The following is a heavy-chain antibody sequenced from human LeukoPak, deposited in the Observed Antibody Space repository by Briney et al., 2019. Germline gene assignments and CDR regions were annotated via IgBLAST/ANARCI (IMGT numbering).Heavy chain of an antibody. D-gene: IGHD1-26*01. Sequence: GGSLRLSCAASGFTFDDYAMHWVRQAPGKGLEWVSGISWNSGSIGYADSVKGRFTISRDNAKNSLYLQMNSLRAEDTALYYCAKDIGSGSYYPTFHGMDVWGQGTTVTVSS. CDR2: ISWNSGSI. CDR1: GFTFDDYA. V-gene: IGHV3-9*01. CDR3: AKDIGSGSYYPTFHGMDV. J-gene: IGHJ6*02.